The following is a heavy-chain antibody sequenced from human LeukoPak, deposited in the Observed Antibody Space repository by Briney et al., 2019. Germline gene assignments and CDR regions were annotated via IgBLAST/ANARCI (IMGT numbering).Heavy chain of an antibody. J-gene: IGHJ4*02. V-gene: IGHV1-69*05. D-gene: IGHD6-6*01. CDR3: ASSYEYSSSSRGPHFDY. CDR2: IIPIFGTA. CDR1: GYTFTSYG. Sequence: ASVKVSCKASGYTFTSYGISWVRQAPGQGLEWMGGIIPIFGTANYAQKFQGRVTITTDESTSTAYMELSSLRSEDTAVYYCASSYEYSSSSRGPHFDYWGQGTLVTVSS.